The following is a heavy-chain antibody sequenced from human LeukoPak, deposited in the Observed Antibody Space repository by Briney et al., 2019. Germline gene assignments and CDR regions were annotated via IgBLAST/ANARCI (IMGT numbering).Heavy chain of an antibody. J-gene: IGHJ6*04. CDR3: TSTGAFHGMDV. CDR2: IKSKTDGRTT. V-gene: IGHV3-15*01. Sequence: GGSLRLSCAPSGFTLSNAWMSWVRQAPGKGLEWVGRIKSKTDGRTTDYAAPVKGRFTISRDDSKNTLYLQMNSLKTEDTAVYYCTSTGAFHGMDVWGKGTTVTVSS. CDR1: GFTLSNAW. D-gene: IGHD4-17*01.